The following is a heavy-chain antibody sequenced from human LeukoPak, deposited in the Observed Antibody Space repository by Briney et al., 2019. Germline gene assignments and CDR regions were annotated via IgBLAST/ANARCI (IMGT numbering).Heavy chain of an antibody. Sequence: SETLSLTCTVSGGSISNYYWSWTRQPAGKGLEYIGRLYASGSTDYSPSLRSQLTMSLDTSKNQFSLKLTSATAADTAIYYCARDGAATFSDYWGQGALVTVSS. CDR1: GGSISNYY. D-gene: IGHD1-26*01. CDR2: LYASGST. J-gene: IGHJ4*02. CDR3: ARDGAATFSDY. V-gene: IGHV4-4*07.